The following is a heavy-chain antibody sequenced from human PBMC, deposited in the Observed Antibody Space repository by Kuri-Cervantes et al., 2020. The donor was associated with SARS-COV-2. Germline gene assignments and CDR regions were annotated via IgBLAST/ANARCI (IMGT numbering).Heavy chain of an antibody. V-gene: IGHV3-9*01. J-gene: IGHJ4*02. CDR3: TKVRFASSYFFDY. CDR1: GFTFDDYA. Sequence: SLKISCAASGFTFDDYAMHWVRQAPGKGLEWVSGISWNSGSIGYADSVKGRFTISRDKSRMTVHLQMNSLRADDSAVYYCTKVRFASSYFFDYWGQGTLVTVSS. CDR2: ISWNSGSI. D-gene: IGHD3-16*01.